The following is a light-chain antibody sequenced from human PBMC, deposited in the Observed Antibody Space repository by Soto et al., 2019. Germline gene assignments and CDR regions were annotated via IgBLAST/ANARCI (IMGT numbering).Light chain of an antibody. Sequence: DVQMTQSPATLDASIGDRVTITFRASQSINNRLAWYQQMPGKAPNFRIYDASSLESGVPSRLRGSGSETEFTLTISGMQHDDFATYYCQQFIDGWTFGQGTKVDIK. CDR1: QSINNR. J-gene: IGKJ1*01. CDR3: QQFIDGWT. CDR2: DAS. V-gene: IGKV1-5*01.